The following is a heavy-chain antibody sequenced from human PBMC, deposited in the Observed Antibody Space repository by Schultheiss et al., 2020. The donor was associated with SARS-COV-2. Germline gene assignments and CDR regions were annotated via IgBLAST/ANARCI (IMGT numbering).Heavy chain of an antibody. CDR1: GYSISSGYY. D-gene: IGHD6-19*01. CDR3: ARDGPSSGWYGYFDY. Sequence: SETLSLTCAVSGYSISSGYYWGWIRQPPGKGLEWIGEINHSGSTNYNPSLKSRVTISVDTSKNQFSLKLSSVTAADTAVYYCARDGPSSGWYGYFDYWGQGTLVTVSS. CDR2: INHSGST. J-gene: IGHJ4*02. V-gene: IGHV4-38-2*02.